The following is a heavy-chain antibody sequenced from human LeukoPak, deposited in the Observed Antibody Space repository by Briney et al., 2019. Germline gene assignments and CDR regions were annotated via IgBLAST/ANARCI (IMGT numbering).Heavy chain of an antibody. V-gene: IGHV4-61*08. D-gene: IGHD4-17*01. CDR2: IYYSGST. Sequence: PSETLSLTCTVSGGSVSSGVYFWSWIRQPPGKGLEWIGYIYYSGSTNYNSTLKGRVTISLDTSKNQFSLKLSSVTAADTAVYYCARHWDTTVTPNDAFDIWGQGTMVTVSS. J-gene: IGHJ3*02. CDR1: GGSVSSGVYF. CDR3: ARHWDTTVTPNDAFDI.